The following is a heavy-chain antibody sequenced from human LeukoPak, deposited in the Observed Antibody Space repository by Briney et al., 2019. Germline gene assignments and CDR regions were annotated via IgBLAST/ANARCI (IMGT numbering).Heavy chain of an antibody. CDR3: ARGANGGYDFDY. J-gene: IGHJ4*02. Sequence: GASVKASCKASGYTFTSYDINWVRQATGQGLEWMGWMNPNSGNTGYAQKFQGRVTMTRNTSISTAYMELSSLRSEDTAVDYCARGANGGYDFDYWGQGTLVTVSS. D-gene: IGHD5-12*01. CDR2: MNPNSGNT. V-gene: IGHV1-8*01. CDR1: GYTFTSYD.